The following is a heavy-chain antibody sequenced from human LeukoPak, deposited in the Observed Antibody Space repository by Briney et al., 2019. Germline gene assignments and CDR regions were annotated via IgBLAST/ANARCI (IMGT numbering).Heavy chain of an antibody. CDR2: IIPILGIA. CDR3: AREKAAATYYYYGMDV. J-gene: IGHJ6*02. Sequence: SVKVSCKASGGTFSSYAISWVRQAPGQGLEWMGRIIPILGIANYAQKFQGRVTITADKSTSTAYMELSSLRSEDTAVYYCAREKAAATYYYYGMDVWGQGTTVTVSS. D-gene: IGHD6-13*01. V-gene: IGHV1-69*04. CDR1: GGTFSSYA.